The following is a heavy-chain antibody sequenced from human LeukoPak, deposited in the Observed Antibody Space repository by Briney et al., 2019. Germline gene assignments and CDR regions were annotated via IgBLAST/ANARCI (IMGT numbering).Heavy chain of an antibody. CDR1: GGSFSVYY. CDR3: ARVVPWFGESQD. Sequence: SETLSLTCAVYGGSFSVYYCSWIRQPPGKGLESIGEINHSGSTNYNPSLKSRVAISVDTSKNQFSLKLSSVTAADTAVYYCARVVPWFGESQDWGQGTLVTVSS. V-gene: IGHV4-34*01. D-gene: IGHD3-10*01. J-gene: IGHJ4*02. CDR2: INHSGST.